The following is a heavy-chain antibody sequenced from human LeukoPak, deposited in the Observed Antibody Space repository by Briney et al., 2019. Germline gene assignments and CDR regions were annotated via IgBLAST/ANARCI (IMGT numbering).Heavy chain of an antibody. CDR1: GFIFSSYA. CDR2: ISGSGGRT. CDR3: ANNQIAAAGTGDFQH. Sequence: GGSLRLSCAASGFIFSSYAMSWVRQGHGMGLEWVSTISGSGGRTIYADFVKGRFTISRDNSKNTLYLQMNSLRAEDTAVYYCANNQIAAAGTGDFQHWGQGTLVTVSS. V-gene: IGHV3-23*01. J-gene: IGHJ1*01. D-gene: IGHD6-13*01.